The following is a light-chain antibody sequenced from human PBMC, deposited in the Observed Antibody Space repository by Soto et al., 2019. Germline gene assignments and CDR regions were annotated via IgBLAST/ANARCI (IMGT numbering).Light chain of an antibody. Sequence: EIVLTQSPAILSLSPGEGATLSCRASQSVNSYLAWYQQKPGQAPRLLIYGASNRATGIPARFSGSGSGTDFTLTISSLEPEDFAVYYCQQRSNWPTFGPGTKVDIK. CDR1: QSVNSY. V-gene: IGKV3-11*01. CDR3: QQRSNWPT. J-gene: IGKJ3*01. CDR2: GAS.